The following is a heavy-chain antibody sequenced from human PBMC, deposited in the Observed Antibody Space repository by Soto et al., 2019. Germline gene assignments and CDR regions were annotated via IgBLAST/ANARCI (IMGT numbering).Heavy chain of an antibody. V-gene: IGHV3-11*01. D-gene: IGHD6-13*01. CDR1: GFTFSDYY. J-gene: IGHJ4*02. Sequence: GGSLRLSCAASGFTFSDYYMSWMRQAPEKGLEWVSYVSGDGGAKSYADSVKGRFSISRDNAKNSLYLQMNSLRAEDTAVYYCARLGSIAAAGTPDYWGQGTLVTVSS. CDR2: VSGDGGAK. CDR3: ARLGSIAAAGTPDY.